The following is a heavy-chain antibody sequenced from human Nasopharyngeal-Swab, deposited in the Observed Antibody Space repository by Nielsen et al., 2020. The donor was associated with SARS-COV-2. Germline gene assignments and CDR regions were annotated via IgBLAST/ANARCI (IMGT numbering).Heavy chain of an antibody. D-gene: IGHD2/OR15-2a*01. Sequence: ESLKISCTVSGGSISSSSYYWGWIRQPPGKGLEWIGSIYYSGSTYYNPSLKSRVTISVDTSKNQFSLKLSSVTAADTAVYYCARLSTFDLWGRGTLVTVSS. J-gene: IGHJ2*01. CDR1: GGSISSSSYY. CDR3: ARLSTFDL. V-gene: IGHV4-39*01. CDR2: IYYSGST.